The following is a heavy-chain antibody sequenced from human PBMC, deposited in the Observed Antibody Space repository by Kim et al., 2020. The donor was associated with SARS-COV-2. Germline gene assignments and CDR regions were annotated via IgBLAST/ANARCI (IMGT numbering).Heavy chain of an antibody. CDR3: SKNSGSYSLPAYYYGMDV. CDR1: GFTFSSYG. CDR2: ISYDGSNK. J-gene: IGHJ6*01. D-gene: IGHD1-26*01. Sequence: GGSLRLSCAASGFTFSSYGMHWVRQAPGKGLEWVAVISYDGSNKYYADSVKGRFTISRDNSKNTLYLQMNSLRAEVTAVYYCSKNSGSYSLPAYYYGMDV. V-gene: IGHV3-30*18.